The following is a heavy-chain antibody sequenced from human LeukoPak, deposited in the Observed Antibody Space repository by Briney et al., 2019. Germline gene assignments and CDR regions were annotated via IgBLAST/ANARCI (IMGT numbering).Heavy chain of an antibody. CDR1: GYTFTDYY. V-gene: IGHV1-2*02. Sequence: ASVKVSCKASGYTFTDYYIHWVRQAPGQGLEWMGWINPNNVATNYAQTFQGRVTMTRDTSISTAYMELTRLGSDDTAVYYCARDGSLGYWGQGTLVTVSS. D-gene: IGHD5-12*01. CDR2: INPNNVAT. J-gene: IGHJ4*02. CDR3: ARDGSLGY.